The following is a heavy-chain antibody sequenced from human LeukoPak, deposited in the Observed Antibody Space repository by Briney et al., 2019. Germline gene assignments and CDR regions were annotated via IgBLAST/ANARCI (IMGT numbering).Heavy chain of an antibody. J-gene: IGHJ6*02. CDR2: IIPNLGIA. CDR1: GGTFSSYA. Sequence: GASVKVSCKASGGTFSSYAISWVRQAPGQGLEWMGRIIPNLGIANYAQKFQGRVTITADKSTSTAYMELSSLGSEDTAVYYCAGALPSSLSLYGMDVWGQGTAVTVSS. D-gene: IGHD2-2*01. CDR3: AGALPSSLSLYGMDV. V-gene: IGHV1-69*04.